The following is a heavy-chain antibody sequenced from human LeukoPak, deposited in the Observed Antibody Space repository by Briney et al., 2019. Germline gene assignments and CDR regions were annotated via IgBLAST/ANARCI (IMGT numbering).Heavy chain of an antibody. Sequence: GGSLRLSCAASGFTFSSYSMNWVRQAPGKGLEWVSSISSSSSYIYYADSVKGRFTISRDNAKNSLYLQMNSLRAEDTALYYCARDGGGYSVDYWGQGTLVTVSS. J-gene: IGHJ4*02. CDR1: GFTFSSYS. CDR2: ISSSSSYI. D-gene: IGHD4-11*01. V-gene: IGHV3-21*01. CDR3: ARDGGGYSVDY.